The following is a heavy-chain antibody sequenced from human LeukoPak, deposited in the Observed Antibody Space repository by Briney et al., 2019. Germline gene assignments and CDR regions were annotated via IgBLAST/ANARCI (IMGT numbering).Heavy chain of an antibody. V-gene: IGHV1-69-2*01. CDR2: VDPEDGET. J-gene: IGHJ4*02. Sequence: ASVKVSCKASGYTFTGYYMHWVQQAPGKGLEWMGLVDPEDGETIYAEKFQGRVTITADTSTDTAYMELSSLRSEDTAVYYCATLLAPHTLFDYWGQGTLVTVSS. CDR1: GYTFTGYY. CDR3: ATLLAPHTLFDY.